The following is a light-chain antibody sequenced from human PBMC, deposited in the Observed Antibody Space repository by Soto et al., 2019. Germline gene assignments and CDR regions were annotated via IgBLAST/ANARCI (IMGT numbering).Light chain of an antibody. CDR2: GAS. Sequence: IVLTQSPGTLSLSPGERATLSCRASQSVSSSYLVWYQQKPGQAPRLLIYGASSRATGIPDRFSGSGSGTDFTLTISRLEPEDFAVYYCQQYGSSPYTVGQGTKLQIK. CDR1: QSVSSSY. CDR3: QQYGSSPYT. V-gene: IGKV3-20*01. J-gene: IGKJ2*01.